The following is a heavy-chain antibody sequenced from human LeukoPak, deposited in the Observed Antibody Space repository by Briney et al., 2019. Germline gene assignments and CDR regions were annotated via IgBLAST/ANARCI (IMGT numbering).Heavy chain of an antibody. V-gene: IGHV4-34*01. CDR3: ARGPRGPFVVVPAAIRSHYYYGMDV. CDR1: GGSFSGYC. CDR2: INHSGST. J-gene: IGHJ6*02. Sequence: SETLSLTCAVYGGSFSGYCWSWIRQPPGKGLEWIGEINHSGSTNYNPSLKSRVTISVDTSMNQFSLKLSSVTAADTAVYYCARGPRGPFVVVPAAIRSHYYYGMDVWGQGTTVTVSS. D-gene: IGHD2-2*02.